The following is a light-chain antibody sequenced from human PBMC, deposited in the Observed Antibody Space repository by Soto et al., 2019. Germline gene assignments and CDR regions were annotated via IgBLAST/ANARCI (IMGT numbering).Light chain of an antibody. Sequence: DIQMTQSPSTLSATAGDRVTITCRASQSISSWLAWYQHKPGKAPKLLIYDASNLDSGVPSRFSGSGSGTEVSLTICNLQPDDCATYFCQQYENYWTFGQGTRVEIK. V-gene: IGKV1-5*01. CDR3: QQYENYWT. CDR2: DAS. CDR1: QSISSW. J-gene: IGKJ1*01.